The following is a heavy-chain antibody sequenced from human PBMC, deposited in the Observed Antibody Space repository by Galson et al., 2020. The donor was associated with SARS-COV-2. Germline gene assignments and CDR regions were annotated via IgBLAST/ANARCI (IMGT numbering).Heavy chain of an antibody. CDR1: GGSFSGYF. J-gene: IGHJ4*02. Sequence: SETLSLTCAVYGGSFSGYFWSWIRQPPGKGLEWIGEVNHSGSTHYNPSLKSRVTISVDTSKNQFSLKLSSVTAADTAVYYCARGLDGTGRFNGWDYWGQGTLVTGSS. D-gene: IGHD2-8*02. V-gene: IGHV4-34*01. CDR2: VNHSGST. CDR3: ARGLDGTGRFNGWDY.